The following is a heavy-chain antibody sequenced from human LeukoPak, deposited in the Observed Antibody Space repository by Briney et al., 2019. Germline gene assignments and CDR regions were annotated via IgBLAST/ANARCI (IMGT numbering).Heavy chain of an antibody. D-gene: IGHD6-13*01. J-gene: IGHJ4*02. CDR1: GFTFSTDS. V-gene: IGHV3-48*04. CDR3: ASGSSNWIYYFEN. Sequence: GGSLRLSCAASGFTFSTDSMNWVRQAPGKGLEWVSYISSGSSTIYYADSVKGRFTFSRDNAKNSLYLQMNSLRAEDTAVYYCASGSSNWIYYFENWGQGTLVTVSS. CDR2: ISSGSSTI.